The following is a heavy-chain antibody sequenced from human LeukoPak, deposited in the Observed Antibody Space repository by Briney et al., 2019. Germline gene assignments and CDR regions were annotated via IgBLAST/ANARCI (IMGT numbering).Heavy chain of an antibody. CDR1: VYTFPGYY. CDR3: ARLTIGDYGDRESGFDY. D-gene: IGHD4-17*01. CDR2: INPNSGGR. V-gene: IGHV1-2*02. J-gene: IGHJ4*02. Sequence: ASVTVSCKASVYTFPGYYMHRVRQAPGQPREWVGGINPNSGGRNYAQKLQGRVTMTRDTSISTAYMELSSLRSEDTAVYYCARLTIGDYGDRESGFDYWGQGTLVTVSS.